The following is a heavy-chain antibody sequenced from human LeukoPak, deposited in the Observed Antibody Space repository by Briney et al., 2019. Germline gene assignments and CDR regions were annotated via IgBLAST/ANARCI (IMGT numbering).Heavy chain of an antibody. Sequence: GGSLRLSCAASGFTFNDYAMHWVRQAPGKGLKWVSLISWDGGSTDYADSVKGRFTISRDNSQTSLYLQMNSLRVEDTALYYCAKEARGYNYYFDYWGQGTLVTVSS. CDR1: GFTFNDYA. J-gene: IGHJ4*02. V-gene: IGHV3-43D*03. CDR2: ISWDGGST. D-gene: IGHD5-24*01. CDR3: AKEARGYNYYFDY.